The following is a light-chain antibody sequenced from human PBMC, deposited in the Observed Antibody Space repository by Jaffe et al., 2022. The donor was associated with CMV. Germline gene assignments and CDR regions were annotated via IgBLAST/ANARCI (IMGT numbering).Light chain of an antibody. CDR3: QQCRTSPFT. CDR1: ESVSSNF. J-gene: IGKJ3*01. Sequence: EIELTQSPGTLSLSPGERATLSCRASESVSSNFLAWYQQKPGQAPRLLIYRASSRATGIPDRFSGSGSGTDFTLTISRLEPEDFAVYYCQQCRTSPFTFGPGTKVDI. CDR2: RAS. V-gene: IGKV3-20*01.